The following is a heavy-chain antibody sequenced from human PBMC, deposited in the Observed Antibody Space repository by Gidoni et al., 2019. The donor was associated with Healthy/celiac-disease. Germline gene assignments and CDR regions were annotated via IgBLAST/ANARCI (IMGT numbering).Heavy chain of an antibody. J-gene: IGHJ4*02. CDR2: IYYSGST. CDR1: GGSISSSSYY. V-gene: IGHV4-39*01. CDR3: ARHKTGTPPYFDY. D-gene: IGHD1-1*01. Sequence: QLQLQESGPGLVKPSETLSLTCTVPGGSISSSSYYWGWIRQPPGQGLEWIGSIYYSGSTYYNPSLKSRVTISVDTSKNQFSLKLSSVTAADTAVYYCARHKTGTPPYFDYWGQGTLVTVSS.